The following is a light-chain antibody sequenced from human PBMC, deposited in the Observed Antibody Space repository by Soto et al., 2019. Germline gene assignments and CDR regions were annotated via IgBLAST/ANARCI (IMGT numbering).Light chain of an antibody. CDR2: DAS. V-gene: IGKV3-11*01. J-gene: IGKJ3*01. Sequence: EIVLTQSPATLSLSPGERATLSCRASQSVSSYLAWYQQKPGQAPRLLIYDASNRATGIPARFSGSGSGTDFTLTISSLEPEDFAFYYCQQRSNWPSLFTFGPGTKVDIK. CDR1: QSVSSY. CDR3: QQRSNWPSLFT.